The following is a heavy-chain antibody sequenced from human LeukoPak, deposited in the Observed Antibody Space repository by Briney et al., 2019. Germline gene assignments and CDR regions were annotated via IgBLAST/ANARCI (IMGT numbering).Heavy chain of an antibody. D-gene: IGHD3-22*01. J-gene: IGHJ4*02. CDR2: IIPIFGTA. CDR1: GGTFSSYA. CDR3: ASCSYDSSGYYYLSYFDY. V-gene: IGHV1-69*05. Sequence: SVKVSCKASGGTFSSYAISWVRQAPGQGLELMGRIIPIFGTANYAQKFQGRVTITTDESTSTAYMELSSLRSEDTAVYYCASCSYDSSGYYYLSYFDYWGQGTLVTVSS.